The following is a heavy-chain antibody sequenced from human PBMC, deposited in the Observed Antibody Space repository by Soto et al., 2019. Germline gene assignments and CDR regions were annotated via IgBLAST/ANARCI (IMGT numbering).Heavy chain of an antibody. CDR1: GYTFTSYY. V-gene: IGHV1-46*01. CDR3: ARADCSSTSCYLGRWFDP. CDR2: INPSGGST. J-gene: IGHJ5*02. Sequence: VKVSCKASGYTFTSYYMHWVRQAPGQGLEWMGIINPSGGSTSYAQKFQGRVTMTRDTSTSTVYMELSSLRSEDTAVYYCARADCSSTSCYLGRWFDPWGQGTLVTVSS. D-gene: IGHD2-2*01.